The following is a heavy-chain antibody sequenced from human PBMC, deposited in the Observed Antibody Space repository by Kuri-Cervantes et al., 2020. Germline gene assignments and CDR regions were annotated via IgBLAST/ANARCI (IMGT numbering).Heavy chain of an antibody. Sequence: GESLKISCAASGFTFSNAWMSWVRQAPGKGLEWVGRIKSKTDGGTTDYAAPVKGRFTISRDGSKNTLFLHMNSLKTEDSAVYYCTTGMIWGQGTLVTVSS. J-gene: IGHJ4*02. CDR1: GFTFSNAW. V-gene: IGHV3-15*01. D-gene: IGHD3-16*01. CDR2: IKSKTDGGTT. CDR3: TTGMI.